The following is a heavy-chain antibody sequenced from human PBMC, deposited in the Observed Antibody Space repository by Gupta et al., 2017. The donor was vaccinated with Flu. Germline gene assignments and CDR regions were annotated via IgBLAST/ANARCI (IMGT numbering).Heavy chain of an antibody. D-gene: IGHD6-19*01. Sequence: QLQLAQSGAEVKKPGSSVTVSCKTSGGTFRSYAISWVRQAPGQGLEWMGGIIPIVGTANYAQKFQGRVTITADESTSTAYMELSNLRSEDTAVYYCARVVVERQGLDPYNWFDPWGQGTLIPVSS. CDR2: IIPIVGTA. J-gene: IGHJ5*02. CDR3: ARVVVERQGLDPYNWFDP. V-gene: IGHV1-69*01. CDR1: GGTFRSYA.